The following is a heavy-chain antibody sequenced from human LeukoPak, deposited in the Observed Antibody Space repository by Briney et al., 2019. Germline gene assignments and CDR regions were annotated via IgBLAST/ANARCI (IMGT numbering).Heavy chain of an antibody. CDR1: GGTFTSYA. Sequence: SVKVSCKASGGTFTSYAISWVRQAPGQGLEWMGGIIPIFGTANYAQKFQGRVTITADESPSTAYMELSSLRSEDTAVYYCARDFADYGDYWPRFDPGGQGTLATVSA. J-gene: IGHJ5*02. V-gene: IGHV1-69*01. D-gene: IGHD4-17*01. CDR2: IIPIFGTA. CDR3: ARDFADYGDYWPRFDP.